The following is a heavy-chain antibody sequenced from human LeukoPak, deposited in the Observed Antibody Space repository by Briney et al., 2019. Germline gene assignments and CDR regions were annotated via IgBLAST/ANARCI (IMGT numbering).Heavy chain of an antibody. V-gene: IGHV4-4*07. CDR3: VRDSGSGSNRYMDV. D-gene: IGHD3-10*01. CDR2: IYSSGIT. CDR1: GGSVSGYY. Sequence: PSETLSLTCTVSGGSVSGYYWSLIRQPAGKGLEWIGRIYSSGITTYNPSLKSRVTTSVDTSKNQLSLKLTSATATDTAVYYCVRDSGSGSNRYMDVWGKGTTVTVSS. J-gene: IGHJ6*03.